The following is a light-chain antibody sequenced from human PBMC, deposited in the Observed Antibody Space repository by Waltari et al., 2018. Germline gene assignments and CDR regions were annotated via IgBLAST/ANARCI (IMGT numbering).Light chain of an antibody. J-gene: IGKJ5*01. CDR1: QSLLYTDGNTY. CDR3: MQGTYWPPEM. CDR2: KVS. Sequence: DVVMTQSPLSLPVTLGQPASISCRSSQSLLYTDGNTYLSWFQQRPGQSPRRLIYKVSNRDSGVPDRFSGSGSGTDFTLKISRVEAEDVGVYYCMQGTYWPPEMFGQGTRLEIK. V-gene: IGKV2-30*01.